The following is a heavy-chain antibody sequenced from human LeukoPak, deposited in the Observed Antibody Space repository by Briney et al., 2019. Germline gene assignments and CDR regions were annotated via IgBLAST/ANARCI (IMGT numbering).Heavy chain of an antibody. CDR1: GYTFTGYY. V-gene: IGHV1-2*06. CDR3: ARGGYSSSSSYFDD. Sequence: ASVKVSCKASGYTFTGYYMHWVRQAPGQGLEWMGRINPNSGGTNYAQKFQGRVTMTRDTSTSTVYMELSSLRSEDTAVYYCARGGYSSSSSYFDDWGQGTLVTVSS. CDR2: INPNSGGT. J-gene: IGHJ4*02. D-gene: IGHD6-6*01.